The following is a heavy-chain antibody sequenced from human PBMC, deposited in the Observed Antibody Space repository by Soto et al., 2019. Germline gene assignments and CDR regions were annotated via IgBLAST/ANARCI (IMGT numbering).Heavy chain of an antibody. CDR1: GFTFTSYA. D-gene: IGHD4-17*01. CDR3: AGSPTTVRKPFYLDY. J-gene: IGHJ4*02. CDR2: ISGSGGTI. Sequence: EVQLLESGGGLVLPGGSLRLSCAASGFTFTSYALSWVRQAPGRGLEWVSAISGSGGTIYYADSVKGRLTICRDKSKSDLYLQLVNLRVDGTTVYYWAGSPTTVRKPFYLDYWGQGALVFVSS. V-gene: IGHV3-23*01.